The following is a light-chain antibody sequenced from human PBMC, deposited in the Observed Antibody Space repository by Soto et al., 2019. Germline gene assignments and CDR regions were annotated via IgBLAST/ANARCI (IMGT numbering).Light chain of an antibody. J-gene: IGLJ2*01. Sequence: QSVLTQPASVSGSPGQSITISCTGTRSDVGGYNYVSWYQQHPGKAPKLMIYEVSNRPSGVSNRFSGSKSGNTASLTISGLQAEDEADYYCSSYTSSSKVVFGGGTKLTVL. CDR3: SSYTSSSKVV. CDR2: EVS. CDR1: RSDVGGYNY. V-gene: IGLV2-14*01.